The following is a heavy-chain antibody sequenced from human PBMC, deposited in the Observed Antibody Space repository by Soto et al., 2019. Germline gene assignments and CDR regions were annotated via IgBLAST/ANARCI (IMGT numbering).Heavy chain of an antibody. J-gene: IGHJ4*02. CDR2: ISTRNGDT. CDR3: ARVMLLPNPAADF. CDR1: GYTFTTYG. D-gene: IGHD2-21*01. Sequence: RASVKVSCKTSGYTFTTYGIIWLRQAPGQHLEWLGWISTRNGDTNYAQRFQGRVTLTTDTSTSTAYMELKDLRSDDTAVYFCARVMLLPNPAADFWGRGTLVTVSS. V-gene: IGHV1-18*04.